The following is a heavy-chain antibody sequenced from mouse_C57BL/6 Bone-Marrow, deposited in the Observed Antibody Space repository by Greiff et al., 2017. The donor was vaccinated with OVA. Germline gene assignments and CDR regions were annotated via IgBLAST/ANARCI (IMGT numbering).Heavy chain of an antibody. J-gene: IGHJ2*01. V-gene: IGHV1-50*01. CDR3: AREVYYGSSLYYFDY. CDR1: GYTFTSYW. Sequence: QQSCKASGYTFTSYWMQWVKQRPGQGLEWIGEIDPSDSYTNYNQKFKGKATLTVDTSSSTAYMQLSSLTSEDSAVYYCAREVYYGSSLYYFDYWGQGTTLTVSS. D-gene: IGHD1-1*01. CDR2: IDPSDSYT.